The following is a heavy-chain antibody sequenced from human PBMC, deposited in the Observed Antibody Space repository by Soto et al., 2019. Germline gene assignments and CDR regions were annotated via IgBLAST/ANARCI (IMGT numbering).Heavy chain of an antibody. D-gene: IGHD2-2*01. CDR1: GFTFSNFA. CDR3: AKDTSSSPYYMDV. V-gene: IGHV3-23*01. J-gene: IGHJ6*03. Sequence: EVQILESGGGSVQPGGSLRLSCAASGFTFSNFAMSWVRHAPGKGLEWVSEITGSTGTTYYADSVRGCFIISRDNSKNTLHLQMNSLRAADTAVYYCAKDTSSSPYYMDVWGKGTTVTVSS. CDR2: ITGSTGTT.